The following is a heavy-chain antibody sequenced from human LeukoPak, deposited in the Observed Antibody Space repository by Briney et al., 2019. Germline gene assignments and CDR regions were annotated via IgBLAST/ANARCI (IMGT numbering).Heavy chain of an antibody. Sequence: GGSLRLSCAASGFTFSSSGMHWVRQAPGKGLEWVAFIRYDGTSKYYADSVKGRFTISRDNSKNTVYLQMNTLRAEDTAVYYCAKETRGSYSDYWGQGTLVTVSS. CDR3: AKETRGSYSDY. V-gene: IGHV3-30*02. CDR1: GFTFSSSG. J-gene: IGHJ4*02. D-gene: IGHD1-26*01. CDR2: IRYDGTSK.